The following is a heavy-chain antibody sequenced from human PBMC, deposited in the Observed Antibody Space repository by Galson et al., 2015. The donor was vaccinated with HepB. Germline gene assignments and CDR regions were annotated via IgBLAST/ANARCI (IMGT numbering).Heavy chain of an antibody. CDR2: ISNYNGNT. D-gene: IGHD2-21*02. CDR1: GYTFSSYA. V-gene: IGHV1-18*01. J-gene: IGHJ5*02. Sequence: SVKVSCKASGYTFSSYAITWVRQAPGQGLEWMGWISNYNGNTHYAQKVQGRVTMTTDTFTSTAYMELRSLRSDDTAVYYCARVEEFGRGGDSNWFDPWGQGTLVTVSS. CDR3: ARVEEFGRGGDSNWFDP.